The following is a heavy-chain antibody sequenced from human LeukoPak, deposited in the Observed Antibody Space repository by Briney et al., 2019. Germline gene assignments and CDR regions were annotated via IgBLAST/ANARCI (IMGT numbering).Heavy chain of an antibody. Sequence: ASVKVSCKAFGYTFTTHDISWVRQAPGQGLEWMGWMNPISGNTGYAQKFQGRVTMTRNTSISTAYMELSSLRSEDTAVYYCAGGVVAAYYYYYYGMDVWGQGTTVTVSS. J-gene: IGHJ6*02. CDR1: GYTFTTHD. V-gene: IGHV1-8*02. CDR3: AGGVVAAYYYYYYGMDV. CDR2: MNPISGNT. D-gene: IGHD2-15*01.